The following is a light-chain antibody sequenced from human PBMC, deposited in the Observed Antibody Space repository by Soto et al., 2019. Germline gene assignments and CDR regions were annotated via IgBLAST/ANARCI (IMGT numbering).Light chain of an antibody. CDR3: QQYGSSGT. V-gene: IGKV3-20*01. J-gene: IGKJ1*01. Sequence: EIVLTQSPATVSLSPVEIATLSCRASQSVSSYLAWYQQKPGQAPRLLIYDASNRATGIPDRFSGSGSGTDFTLTISRLEPEDFAVYYCQQYGSSGTFGQGTKVDI. CDR1: QSVSSY. CDR2: DAS.